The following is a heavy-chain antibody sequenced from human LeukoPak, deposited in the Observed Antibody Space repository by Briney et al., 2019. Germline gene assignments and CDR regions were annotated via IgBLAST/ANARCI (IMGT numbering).Heavy chain of an antibody. Sequence: PGGSLRLSCAASGFTFSRYSMNWVRQAPGKGLEWVSYISSSSTIYYADSVKGRFTISRDNAKNSLYLQMNSLRAEDTAVYYCARASYCSGGSCYPYYYYGMDVWGQGTTVTVSS. CDR2: ISSSSTI. J-gene: IGHJ6*02. V-gene: IGHV3-48*01. CDR1: GFTFSRYS. D-gene: IGHD2-15*01. CDR3: ARASYCSGGSCYPYYYYGMDV.